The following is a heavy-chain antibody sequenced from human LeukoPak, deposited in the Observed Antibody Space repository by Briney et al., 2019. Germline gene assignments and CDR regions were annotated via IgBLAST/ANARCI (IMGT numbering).Heavy chain of an antibody. D-gene: IGHD3-22*01. Sequence: GGSLRLSCEASGFTFEDYAMSWVRQAPGKGLEWVSYISSSSSTIYYADSVKGRFTISRDNAKNSLYLQMNSLRAEDTAVYYCARDPYTYDSSGYFDYWGQGILVTVSS. CDR3: ARDPYTYDSSGYFDY. V-gene: IGHV3-48*01. CDR2: ISSSSSTI. J-gene: IGHJ4*02. CDR1: GFTFEDYA.